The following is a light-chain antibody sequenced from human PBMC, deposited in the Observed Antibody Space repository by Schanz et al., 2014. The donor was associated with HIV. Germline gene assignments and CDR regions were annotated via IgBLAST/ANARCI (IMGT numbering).Light chain of an antibody. CDR1: QSVSSN. Sequence: EIVMTQSPATLSVSPGERATLSCRASQSVSSNLAWYQQKPGQAPRLLIYDASNRATGIPARFSGSGSGTDFTLTISSLEPEDFAVYYCHHYGDSRGTFGGGTEVDI. V-gene: IGKV3D-11*03. J-gene: IGKJ4*02. CDR3: HHYGDSRGT. CDR2: DAS.